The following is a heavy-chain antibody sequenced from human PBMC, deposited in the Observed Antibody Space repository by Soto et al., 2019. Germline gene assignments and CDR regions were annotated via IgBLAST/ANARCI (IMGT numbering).Heavy chain of an antibody. Sequence: GGSLRLSCAASGFTFSIYAMTWVRQAPGKGLEWVSVISGSGVSTYYADSLRGRFTISRDNSKSTLYLQMNSLRAEDTAVYYCAKGYCSSTTCWDYYYMDVWGKGTTVTVSS. CDR3: AKGYCSSTTCWDYYYMDV. V-gene: IGHV3-23*01. D-gene: IGHD2-2*01. CDR2: ISGSGVST. CDR1: GFTFSIYA. J-gene: IGHJ6*03.